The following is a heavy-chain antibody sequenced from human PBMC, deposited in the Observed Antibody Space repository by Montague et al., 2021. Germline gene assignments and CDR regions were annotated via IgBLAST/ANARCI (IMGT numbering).Heavy chain of an antibody. CDR3: ARVGATVTAPFDF. CDR2: IYHTGSS. D-gene: IGHD4-17*01. J-gene: IGHJ4*02. V-gene: IGHV4-59*12. Sequence: SETLSLTCSVSGDSISGNHRSWVRQPPGKGLQWIGLIYHTGSSVYNPSLSGRVTISVDTSQNQFSLNLNSVTAADTAVYYCARVGATVTAPFDFWGQGTLVTVSS. CDR1: GDSISGNH.